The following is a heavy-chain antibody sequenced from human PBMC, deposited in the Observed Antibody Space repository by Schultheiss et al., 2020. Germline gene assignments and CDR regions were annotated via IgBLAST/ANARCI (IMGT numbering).Heavy chain of an antibody. J-gene: IGHJ4*02. CDR3: AREDTPEPFDY. CDR1: GASVRDSNYF. D-gene: IGHD5-18*01. V-gene: IGHV4-39*07. CDR2: YYNGGST. Sequence: SETLSLTCIVSGASVRDSNYFWGWIRQPPGKGLEWIGSYYNGGSTNYNPSLKSRVTISVDTSKNQFSLNLGSVTAADTAVYYCAREDTPEPFDYWGQGTLVTVSS.